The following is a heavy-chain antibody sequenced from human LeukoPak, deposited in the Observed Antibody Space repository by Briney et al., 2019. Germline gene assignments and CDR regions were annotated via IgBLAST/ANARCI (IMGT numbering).Heavy chain of an antibody. J-gene: IGHJ3*02. Sequence: SETLSLTCTVSGGSISSYYWSWVRQPPGKGLEWIGNIFYSGSTYYSPSLKSRVTISLDTSRNQFSLKLNSVTAAATAVYYCAKSNGYGLIDIWGQGTMVTVSS. CDR1: GGSISSYY. V-gene: IGHV4-59*12. CDR2: IFYSGST. D-gene: IGHD3-22*01. CDR3: AKSNGYGLIDI.